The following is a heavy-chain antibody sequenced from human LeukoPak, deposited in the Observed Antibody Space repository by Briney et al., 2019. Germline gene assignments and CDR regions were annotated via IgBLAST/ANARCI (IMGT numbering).Heavy chain of an antibody. V-gene: IGHV3-48*01. Sequence: GGSLRLSCAASGFTFSNYRMNWVRQAPGKGLEWISYISSSSRTIYYADSVKGRLTISRDNAKNSLYLQMNSLRAEDTAVYYCAELGITMIGGVWGKGTTVTISS. CDR2: ISSSSRTI. J-gene: IGHJ6*04. CDR1: GFTFSNYR. D-gene: IGHD3-10*02. CDR3: AELGITMIGGV.